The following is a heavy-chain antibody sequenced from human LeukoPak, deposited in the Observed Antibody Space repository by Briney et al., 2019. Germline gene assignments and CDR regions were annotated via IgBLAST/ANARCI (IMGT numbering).Heavy chain of an antibody. D-gene: IGHD5-24*01. CDR1: GGSISSGSYY. J-gene: IGHJ4*02. CDR3: ATGRDGYRKGYFDY. CDR2: IYTSGST. Sequence: SQTLSLTCTVSGGSISSGSYYWSWIRQPAGKGLEWIGRIYTSGSTNYNPSLKSRVTISVDTSKNQFSLKLSSVTAADTAVYYCATGRDGYRKGYFDYWGQGTLVTVSS. V-gene: IGHV4-61*02.